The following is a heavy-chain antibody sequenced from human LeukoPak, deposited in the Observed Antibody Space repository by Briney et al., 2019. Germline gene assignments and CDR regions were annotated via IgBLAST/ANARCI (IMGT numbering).Heavy chain of an antibody. Sequence: GGSLRLSCAASGFTFSSYWMSRVRQAPGKGLEWVANIKQDGSEKYYVDSVKGRFTISRDNAKKSLYLQMNSLRAEDTAVYYCARGFDNLGSGWYSYWGQGTLVTVSS. D-gene: IGHD6-19*01. CDR2: IKQDGSEK. CDR3: ARGFDNLGSGWYSY. CDR1: GFTFSSYW. J-gene: IGHJ4*02. V-gene: IGHV3-7*01.